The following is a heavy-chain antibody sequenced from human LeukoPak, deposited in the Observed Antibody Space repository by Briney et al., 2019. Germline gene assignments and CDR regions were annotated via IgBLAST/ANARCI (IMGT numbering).Heavy chain of an antibody. CDR2: IYTSGST. CDR3: ARAVDTAMVGGYYYYYMDV. D-gene: IGHD5-18*01. CDR1: GGSISSYY. V-gene: IGHV4-4*07. J-gene: IGHJ6*03. Sequence: SETLSLTCTVSGGSISSYYWSWIRHPAGKGLEWIGRIYTSGSTNYNPSLKSRVTMSVDTSKNQFSLKLSSVPAADTAVYYCARAVDTAMVGGYYYYYMDVWGKGTTVTISS.